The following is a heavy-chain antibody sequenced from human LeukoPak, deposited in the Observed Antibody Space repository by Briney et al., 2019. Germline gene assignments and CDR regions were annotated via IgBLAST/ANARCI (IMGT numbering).Heavy chain of an antibody. CDR2: IASDGSST. Sequence: GGSLRLSCEASGFTFSNYGMNWVRQAPGKGLVWVSRIASDGSSTTYADSVKGRFSISRDNAKNTLYLQMNSLRVEDTAVYYCARGRPHGNDYWGQGTLVTVSS. D-gene: IGHD4-23*01. J-gene: IGHJ4*02. CDR3: ARGRPHGNDY. CDR1: GFTFSNYG. V-gene: IGHV3-74*01.